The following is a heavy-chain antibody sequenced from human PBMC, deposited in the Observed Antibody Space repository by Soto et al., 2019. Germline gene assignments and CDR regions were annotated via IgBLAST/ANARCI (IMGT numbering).Heavy chain of an antibody. CDR3: GGQDYGAKGYYFEN. CDR2: IYYIGNT. CDR1: NGSISSRSYY. D-gene: IGHD4-17*01. Sequence: QLQLQESGSGLVKLSETLSLTCIVSNGSISSRSYYWGWIRQTPGKGLEWIGSIYYIGNTYYNPSLKSRVTISIDTSKTQFSLKMNSVTAADTAVYFCGGQDYGAKGYYFENWGQGALVTVSS. V-gene: IGHV4-39*01. J-gene: IGHJ4*02.